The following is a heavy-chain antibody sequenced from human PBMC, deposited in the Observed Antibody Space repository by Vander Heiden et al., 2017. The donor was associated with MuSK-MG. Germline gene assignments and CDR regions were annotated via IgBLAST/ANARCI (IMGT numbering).Heavy chain of an antibody. CDR1: CYSIVSLPYP. V-gene: IGHV4-39*01. J-gene: IGHJ2*01. CDR2: VSHKTDTT. D-gene: IGHD3-16*01. Sequence: QMHESGPVPAKLSEGLSLERSGPCYSIVSLPYPSPWSRPPPGQRLEWIASVSHKTDTTNYNSSLESRATVSVDTAKNEFYLSLTSVSAGDMATYFCARHCFYDDGYYWYFDVWGRGTPVTVSS. CDR3: ARHCFYDDGYYWYFDV.